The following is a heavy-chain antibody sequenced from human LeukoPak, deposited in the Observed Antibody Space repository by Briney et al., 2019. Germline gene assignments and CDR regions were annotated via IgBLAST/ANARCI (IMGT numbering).Heavy chain of an antibody. J-gene: IGHJ4*02. Sequence: GGSLRLSCAASGLTFSNFWMSWVRQAPGKGLEWVANINENGGEKHYVDSVRGRFTISRDNAKNSLSLEMTSLRGEDTADYYCASGGHLDYWGQGTLVTVSS. D-gene: IGHD3-16*01. CDR3: ASGGHLDY. CDR1: GLTFSNFW. V-gene: IGHV3-7*01. CDR2: INENGGEK.